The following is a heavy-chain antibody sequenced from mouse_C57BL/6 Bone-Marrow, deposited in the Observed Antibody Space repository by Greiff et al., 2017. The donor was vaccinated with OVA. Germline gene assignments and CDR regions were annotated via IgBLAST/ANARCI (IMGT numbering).Heavy chain of an antibody. J-gene: IGHJ4*01. V-gene: IGHV3-8*01. CDR3: ARSYSTYYAMDY. CDR1: GYSIPSDY. Sequence: EVQGVESGPGLAKPSQTLSLPCSVTGYSIPSDYWNWIRKFPGNKLEYMGYISYSGSTYYNPTLKSRISITRDTSKNQYYLQLNSVTTEDTATYYCARSYSTYYAMDYWGQGTSVTVSS. D-gene: IGHD2-5*01. CDR2: ISYSGST.